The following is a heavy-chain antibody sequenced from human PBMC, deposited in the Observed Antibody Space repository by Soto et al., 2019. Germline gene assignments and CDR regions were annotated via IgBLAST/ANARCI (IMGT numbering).Heavy chain of an antibody. J-gene: IGHJ6*02. CDR3: ARGGASHELHYYYGMDV. D-gene: IGHD1-26*01. V-gene: IGHV1-18*01. CDR1: GYTFTSYG. CDR2: ISTYNGNT. Sequence: QVQLVQSGAELKKPGASVKVSCKASGYTFTSYGISWVRQAPGQGLEWMGWISTYNGNTNYAQKLQGRVTMTTDTSTSTAYLELRSLRSDDTAVYYCARGGASHELHYYYGMDVWGQGTTVTVSS.